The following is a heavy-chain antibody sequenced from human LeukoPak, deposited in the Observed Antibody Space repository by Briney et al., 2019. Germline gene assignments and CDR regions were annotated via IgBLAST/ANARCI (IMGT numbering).Heavy chain of an antibody. CDR3: AKVSGGGLYYDGMDV. CDR1: GFTFNNYA. V-gene: IGHV3-23*01. D-gene: IGHD1-14*01. CDR2: ISGSGGTT. J-gene: IGHJ6*02. Sequence: GGSLRLSCAASGFTFNNYAMNWVRQAPGKGLEWVSVISGSGGTTYYADSVKGRFTISKDSSKNTLYLQMNSLRAEDTAVYYCAKVSGGGLYYDGMDVWGQGTTVTVSS.